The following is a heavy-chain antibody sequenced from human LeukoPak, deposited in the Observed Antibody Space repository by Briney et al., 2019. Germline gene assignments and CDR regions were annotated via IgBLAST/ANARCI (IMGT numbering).Heavy chain of an antibody. CDR1: GFTFSFYS. J-gene: IGHJ3*02. Sequence: PGGSLRLPCAASGFTFSFYSMNWVRQAPGKGLEWVSSISSSTYIYYADSVRGRFTISRDNAKNSLYLQLNSLRAEDTAVYYCARRVMSANDAFDIWGQGTMVTVSS. V-gene: IGHV3-21*01. CDR2: ISSSTYI. D-gene: IGHD2/OR15-2a*01. CDR3: ARRVMSANDAFDI.